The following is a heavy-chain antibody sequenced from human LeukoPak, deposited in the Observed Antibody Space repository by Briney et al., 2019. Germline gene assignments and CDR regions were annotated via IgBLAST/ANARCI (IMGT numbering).Heavy chain of an antibody. CDR3: ARVGAYSSDNSGMDV. Sequence: SETLSLTCAVYGGSFSGYYWSWIRQPPGKGREWIGEINHSGSTNYNPSLKSRVTISVDTSKNQFSLKLSSVTAADPAVYYCARVGAYSSDNSGMDVWGQGTTVTVSS. V-gene: IGHV4-34*01. D-gene: IGHD6-19*01. CDR2: INHSGST. J-gene: IGHJ6*02. CDR1: GGSFSGYY.